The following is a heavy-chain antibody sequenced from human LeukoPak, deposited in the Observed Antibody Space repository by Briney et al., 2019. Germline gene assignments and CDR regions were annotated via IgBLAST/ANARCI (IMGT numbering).Heavy chain of an antibody. Sequence: ASVKVSCKASGYTFTSYYMHWVRQAPGQGLEWMGIINPSGGSTSYAQKFQGRVTMTRDTSTSTVYMELSRLRSDDTAVYYCARDIGSDSSGYYIPYYFDYWGQGTLVTVSS. D-gene: IGHD3-22*01. V-gene: IGHV1-46*01. CDR1: GYTFTSYY. J-gene: IGHJ4*02. CDR3: ARDIGSDSSGYYIPYYFDY. CDR2: INPSGGST.